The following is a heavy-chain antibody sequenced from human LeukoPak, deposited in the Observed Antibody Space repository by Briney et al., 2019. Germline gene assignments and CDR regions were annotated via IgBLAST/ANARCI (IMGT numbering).Heavy chain of an antibody. CDR1: GYIFSDYY. D-gene: IGHD2-2*01. CDR3: AREEYGFDP. CDR2: INPKSGGT. Sequence: ASVKVSCKASGYIFSDYYMHWVRQAPGQGLEWMGWINPKSGGTNYAQKFQGRVTMTRDTSIHTAYMELSRLRSDDTAVYYCAREEYGFDPWGQGTLVTVSS. J-gene: IGHJ5*02. V-gene: IGHV1-2*02.